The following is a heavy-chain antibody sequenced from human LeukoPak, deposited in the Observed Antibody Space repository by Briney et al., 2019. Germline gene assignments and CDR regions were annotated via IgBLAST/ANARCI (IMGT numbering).Heavy chain of an antibody. CDR2: IYYSGTT. CDR1: GGSISSGGHY. Sequence: SETLSLTCTVSGGSISSGGHYWNWIRQHPGKGLEWIGYIYYSGTTYYNPSLKSRVTISVDTSKNQFFLKLNSVTAADTAVYYCARVAGRGDAMTVDYWGQGTLVTVSS. V-gene: IGHV4-31*03. J-gene: IGHJ4*02. CDR3: ARVAGRGDAMTVDY.